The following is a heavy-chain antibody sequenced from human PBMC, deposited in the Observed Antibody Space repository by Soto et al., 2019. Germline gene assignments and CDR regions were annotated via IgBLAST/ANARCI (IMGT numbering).Heavy chain of an antibody. V-gene: IGHV3-33*01. CDR2: IWYDGSRK. D-gene: IGHD3-22*01. Sequence: QVQLVESGGGVVQPGGSLRLSCAASGFTFSSYAMHWVRQAPGKRLEWMAVIWYDGSRKQYADSLKGRFTISRDNPKNTLYLEMNSLRVEDTAVYYCARGIHYYESHGYGPGAYWGQGTLVSVSS. CDR3: ARGIHYYESHGYGPGAY. J-gene: IGHJ4*02. CDR1: GFTFSSYA.